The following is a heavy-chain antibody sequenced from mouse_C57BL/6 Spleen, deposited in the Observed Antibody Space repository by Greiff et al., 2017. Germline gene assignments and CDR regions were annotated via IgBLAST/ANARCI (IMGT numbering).Heavy chain of an antibody. CDR1: GYTFTDYY. V-gene: IGHV1-26*01. Sequence: EVQLQQSGPELVKPGASVKISCKASGYTFTDYYMNWVKQSHGKSLEWIGDINPNNGGTSYNQKFKGKATLTVDKSSSTAYMELRSLTSEDSAVYYCARDMVTTRYYFDYWGQGTTLTVSS. CDR2: INPNNGGT. D-gene: IGHD2-2*01. CDR3: ARDMVTTRYYFDY. J-gene: IGHJ2*01.